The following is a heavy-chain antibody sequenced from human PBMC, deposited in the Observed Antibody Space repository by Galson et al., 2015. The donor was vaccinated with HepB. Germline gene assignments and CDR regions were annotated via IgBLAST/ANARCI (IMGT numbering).Heavy chain of an antibody. CDR1: GYTFTSYG. D-gene: IGHD6-19*01. CDR2: ISAYNGNT. V-gene: IGHV1-18*01. CDR3: ARDRSSSGWYWLFDY. Sequence: SVKVSCKASGYTFTSYGISWVRQAPGQGLEWMGWISAYNGNTNYAQKLQGRVTMTTDTSTSTAYMELRSLRSDDTAVYYCARDRSSSGWYWLFDYWGQGTLVTVSS. J-gene: IGHJ4*02.